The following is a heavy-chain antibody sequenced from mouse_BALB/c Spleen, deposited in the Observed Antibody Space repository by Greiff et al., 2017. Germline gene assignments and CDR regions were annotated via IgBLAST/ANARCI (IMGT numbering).Heavy chain of an antibody. CDR3: ARNLVTTVVAPYAMDY. V-gene: IGHV1-82*01. CDR2: IYPGDGDT. CDR1: GYAFSSSW. J-gene: IGHJ4*01. D-gene: IGHD1-1*01. Sequence: QVQLKESGPELVKPGASVKISCKASGYAFSSSWMNWVKQRPGQGLEWIGRIYPGDGDTNYNGKFKGKATLTADKSSSTAYMQLSSLTSVDSAVYFCARNLVTTVVAPYAMDYWGQGTSVTVSS.